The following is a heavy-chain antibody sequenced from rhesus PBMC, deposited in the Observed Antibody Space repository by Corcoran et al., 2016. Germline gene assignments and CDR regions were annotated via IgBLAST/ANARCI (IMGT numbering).Heavy chain of an antibody. J-gene: IGHJ2*01. CDR2: INGNSGNT. CDR3: ARDVLDENSNGWYFDL. V-gene: IGHV4-80*01. CDR1: GASVRSYW. Sequence: QVQLQESGPGLVKPSETLSLTCAVSGASVRSYWWNWIRPPPGKGPGGIGEINGNSGNTNYKPSLKSRVTISRDASKNQFSLKLSSVTAADTAVYYCARDVLDENSNGWYFDLWGPGTPITLSS. D-gene: IGHD4-23*01.